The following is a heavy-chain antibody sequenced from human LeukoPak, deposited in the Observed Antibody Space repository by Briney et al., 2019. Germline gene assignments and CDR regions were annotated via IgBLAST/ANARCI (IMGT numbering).Heavy chain of an antibody. J-gene: IGHJ4*02. CDR1: GGSFSGYY. Sequence: SETLSLTCAVYGGSFSGYYWSWIRQPPGKGLEWIGEINHSGSTNYNPSLKSRVTISVDTFKNQFSLKLSSVTAADTAVYYCARGLWQQFDYWGQGTLVTVSS. D-gene: IGHD6-13*01. CDR3: ARGLWQQFDY. V-gene: IGHV4-34*01. CDR2: INHSGST.